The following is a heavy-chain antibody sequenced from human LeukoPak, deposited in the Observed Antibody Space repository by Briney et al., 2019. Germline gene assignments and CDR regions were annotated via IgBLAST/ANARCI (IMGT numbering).Heavy chain of an antibody. V-gene: IGHV3-66*01. D-gene: IGHD3-22*01. CDR1: GFTVSSNY. Sequence: GGSLRLSCAASGFTVSSNYMSWVRQAPGKGLEWVSVIYSGGNTRYADSVKGRFTISRDNSKNTLYLQMNSLRAEDTAVYYCARGDYYDSSGYSQYFQHWGQGTLVTVSS. J-gene: IGHJ1*01. CDR2: IYSGGNT. CDR3: ARGDYYDSSGYSQYFQH.